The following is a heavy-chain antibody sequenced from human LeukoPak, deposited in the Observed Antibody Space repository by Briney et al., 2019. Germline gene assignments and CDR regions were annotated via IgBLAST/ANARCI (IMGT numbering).Heavy chain of an antibody. CDR1: GFTVSSNY. CDR2: IYSGGST. Sequence: GGSLRLSCAASGFTVSSNYMSWVRQAPGKGLEWVSVIYSGGSTYYADSVKGRFTISRDNSKNTLHLQMNSLRAEDTAMYYCARDQGYSYGHSFDYWGQGTLVTVSS. V-gene: IGHV3-66*01. CDR3: ARDQGYSYGHSFDY. D-gene: IGHD5-18*01. J-gene: IGHJ4*02.